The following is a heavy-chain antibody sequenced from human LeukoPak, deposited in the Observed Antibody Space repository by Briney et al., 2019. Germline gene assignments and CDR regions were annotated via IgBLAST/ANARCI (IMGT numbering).Heavy chain of an antibody. V-gene: IGHV3-30*02. J-gene: IGHJ4*02. D-gene: IGHD6-13*01. CDR2: IRTDGSDE. Sequence: QPGGSLRLSCVASGFTCSRCGMFWVRQAPGKGLEWVAYIRTDGSDEHYADSVKGRFTISRDNSKITHYLQMNSLRLEDTAVYYCAKEFAGTLGFWGQGTLVTVSS. CDR3: AKEFAGTLGF. CDR1: GFTCSRCG.